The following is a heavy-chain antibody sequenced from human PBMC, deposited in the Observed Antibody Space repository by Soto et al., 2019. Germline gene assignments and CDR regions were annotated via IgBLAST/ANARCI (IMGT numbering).Heavy chain of an antibody. J-gene: IGHJ4*02. CDR1: GFDFSSYG. D-gene: IGHD6-13*01. Sequence: QVQLVESGGGVVQPGRSLRLSCAASGFDFSSYGMHWVRQAPGKGLEWVAVIWYDGSDKYYADSVKGRFTISRENSRNTQFLQMNSLRPEDTAVYYCARDRRASSSWYGNFDSWGQGALVTVSS. CDR3: ARDRRASSSWYGNFDS. CDR2: IWYDGSDK. V-gene: IGHV3-33*01.